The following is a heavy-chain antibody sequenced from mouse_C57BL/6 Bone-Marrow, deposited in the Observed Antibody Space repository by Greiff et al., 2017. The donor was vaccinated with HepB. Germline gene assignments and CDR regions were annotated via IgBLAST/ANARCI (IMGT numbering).Heavy chain of an antibody. CDR3: ARVAYYYGSSSFDY. J-gene: IGHJ2*01. D-gene: IGHD1-1*01. Sequence: QVQLQQPGAELVMPGASVKLSCKASGYTFTSYWMHWVKQRPGQGLEWIGEIDPSDSYTNYNQKFKGKSTLTVDKSSSTAYMQLSSLTSEDSAVYYCARVAYYYGSSSFDYWGQGTTLTVSS. CDR1: GYTFTSYW. CDR2: IDPSDSYT. V-gene: IGHV1-69*01.